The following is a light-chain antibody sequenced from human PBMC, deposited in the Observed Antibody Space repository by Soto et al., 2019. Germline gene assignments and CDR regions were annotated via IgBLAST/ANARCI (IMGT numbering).Light chain of an antibody. CDR2: AAS. J-gene: IGKJ1*01. CDR3: LQHNSYPRA. Sequence: DIPMTQSPSSLSASVGDRVTITCRASQDIGNDLGWYKQKPGKAPKRLIYAASSLESGVPARFSGSGSGTEFTLTICSLQPEDFATYYCLQHNSYPRAFGQGTKVEI. CDR1: QDIGND. V-gene: IGKV1-17*01.